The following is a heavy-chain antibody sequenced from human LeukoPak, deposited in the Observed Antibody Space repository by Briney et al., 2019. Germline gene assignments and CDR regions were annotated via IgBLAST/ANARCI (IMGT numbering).Heavy chain of an antibody. Sequence: GGSLRLSCAASGFTFSSYSMNWVRQAPGKGLEWVSSISSSSSYIYYADSVKGRFTISRDSAKNSLYLQMNSLRAEDTAVYYCARGGIGVVIDYWGQGTLVTVSS. V-gene: IGHV3-21*01. D-gene: IGHD3-3*01. CDR3: ARGGIGVVIDY. CDR1: GFTFSSYS. J-gene: IGHJ4*02. CDR2: ISSSSSYI.